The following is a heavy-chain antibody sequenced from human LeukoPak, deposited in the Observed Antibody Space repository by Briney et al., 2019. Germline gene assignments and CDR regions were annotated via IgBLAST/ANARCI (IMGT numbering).Heavy chain of an antibody. CDR1: GGSISSSNW. Sequence: SGTLSLTCAVSGGSISSSNWWSWVRQPPGKGLEWIGEIYHSGSTNYNPSLKSRVTISVDKSRNQFSLKLSSVTAADTAVYYCASTDSSGYYYEDRGWFDPWGQGTLVTVSS. CDR2: IYHSGST. CDR3: ASTDSSGYYYEDRGWFDP. J-gene: IGHJ5*02. D-gene: IGHD3-22*01. V-gene: IGHV4-4*02.